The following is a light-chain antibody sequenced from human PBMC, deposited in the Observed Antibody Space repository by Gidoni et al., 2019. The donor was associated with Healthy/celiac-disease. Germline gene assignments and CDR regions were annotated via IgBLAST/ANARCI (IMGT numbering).Light chain of an antibody. CDR3: QQRCNWPIT. V-gene: IGKV3-11*01. Sequence: EIELRQTPATLSLSPGERATLSCKASQCFSSYLAWYQQKPGQAPRLLIYDASNRATGVPARFSGSGSGTYFTLTISSLEPEDFAVYYCQQRCNWPITFGQGTRLEIK. CDR1: QCFSSY. J-gene: IGKJ5*01. CDR2: DAS.